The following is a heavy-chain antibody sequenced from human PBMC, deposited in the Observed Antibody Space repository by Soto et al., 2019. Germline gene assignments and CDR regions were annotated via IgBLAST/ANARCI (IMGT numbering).Heavy chain of an antibody. CDR1: GYTFTSYG. Sequence: GASVKVSCKASGYTFTSYGISWVRQAPGQGLEWMGWISAYNGNTDYAQKFQGRVTMTTDTSTTTAYMELRSLRSDDTAVYYCAGVSSAFDYWGRGILVTVSS. D-gene: IGHD6-19*01. CDR3: AGVSSAFDY. CDR2: ISAYNGNT. V-gene: IGHV1-18*01. J-gene: IGHJ4*02.